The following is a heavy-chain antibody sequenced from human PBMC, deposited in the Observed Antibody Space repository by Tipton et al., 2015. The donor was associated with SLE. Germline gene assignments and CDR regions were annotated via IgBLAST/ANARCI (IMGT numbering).Heavy chain of an antibody. D-gene: IGHD6-25*01. CDR1: GESFRGYY. Sequence: TLSLTCAVYGESFRGYYWNWIRQPPGKGLEWIGEINHSGSTNYNPSLKSRVTISLDTSKNQFSLKLSSVTAADTAVYYCARGSGAAAEDYWGQGTLVTVSS. CDR3: ARGSGAAAEDY. J-gene: IGHJ4*02. V-gene: IGHV4-34*01. CDR2: INHSGST.